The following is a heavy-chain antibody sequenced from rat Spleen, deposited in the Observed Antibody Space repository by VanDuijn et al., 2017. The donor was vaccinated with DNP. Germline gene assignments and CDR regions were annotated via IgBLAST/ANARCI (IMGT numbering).Heavy chain of an antibody. Sequence: EVQLVESGGGLVQPGRSLKLSCAASGFTFSDYNMAWVRQAPKKGLEWVASITYDGGSTYYRDSVRGRFTISRDNDKSTLYLQMESLRSEDTATYFCAKRAEQLFGAMDAWGQGTSVTVSS. CDR1: GFTFSDYN. V-gene: IGHV5-20*01. CDR2: ITYDGGST. CDR3: AKRAEQLFGAMDA. J-gene: IGHJ4*01. D-gene: IGHD1-2*01.